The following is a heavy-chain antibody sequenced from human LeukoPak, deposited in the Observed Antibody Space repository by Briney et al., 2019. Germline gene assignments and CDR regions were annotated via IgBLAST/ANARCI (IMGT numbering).Heavy chain of an antibody. CDR2: MNPNSGNT. J-gene: IGHJ5*02. CDR3: ARAVSTYYDYVWGSFLPS. Sequence: ASVKVSCKVSGYTLTELSMHWVRQATGQGLEWMGWMNPNSGNTGYAQKFQGRVTMTRNTSISTAYMELSSLRSEDTAVYYCARAVSTYYDYVWGSFLPSWGQGTLVTVSS. V-gene: IGHV1-8*01. D-gene: IGHD3-16*01. CDR1: GYTLTELS.